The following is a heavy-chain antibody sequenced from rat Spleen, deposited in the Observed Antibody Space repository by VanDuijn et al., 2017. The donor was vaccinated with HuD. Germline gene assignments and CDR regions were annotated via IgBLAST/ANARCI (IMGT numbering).Heavy chain of an antibody. D-gene: IGHD1-4*01. CDR2: INTDGSST. CDR1: GFTFSAYW. J-gene: IGHJ2*01. CDR3: ARHDYPGVITNWFAY. Sequence: EVQLVETGGDLVQPGRSLKLSCVASGFTFSAYWMYWIRQAPGKGLEWVSSINTDGSSTYYPDSVKGRFTISSDDAKTTLYLQMDSLRSEDTATYYCARHDYPGVITNWFAYWGQGVMVTVSS. V-gene: IGHV5-58*01.